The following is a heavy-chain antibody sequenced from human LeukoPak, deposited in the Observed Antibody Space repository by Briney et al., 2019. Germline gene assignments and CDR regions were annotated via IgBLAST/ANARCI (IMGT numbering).Heavy chain of an antibody. CDR3: ARVQTMDDAFDI. J-gene: IGHJ3*02. Sequence: GGSLRLSCAASGFTFSDCYMSWIRQAPGKGLEWASYISSSGSTIYYADSVKGRFTISRDNAKNSLYLQMNSLRAEDTAVYYCARVQTMDDAFDIWGQGTMVTVSS. CDR2: ISSSGSTI. V-gene: IGHV3-11*01. D-gene: IGHD3-3*01. CDR1: GFTFSDCY.